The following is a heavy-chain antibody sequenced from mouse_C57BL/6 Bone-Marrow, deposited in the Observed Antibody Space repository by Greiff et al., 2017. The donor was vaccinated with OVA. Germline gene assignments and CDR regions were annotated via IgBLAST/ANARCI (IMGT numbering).Heavy chain of an antibody. CDR3: TRNQDYSGRSFDY. CDR2: ISSGGDYI. CDR1: GFTFSSYA. Sequence: EVQLVESGAGLVKPGGSLKLSCAASGFTFSSYAMSWVRQTPEQRLEWVAYISSGGDYIYYADTVKGRFTITRDNARNTLYLQMSSLNSEDTAMYNCTRNQDYSGRSFDYWGQGTTLTVSS. V-gene: IGHV5-9-1*02. J-gene: IGHJ2*01. D-gene: IGHD1-1*01.